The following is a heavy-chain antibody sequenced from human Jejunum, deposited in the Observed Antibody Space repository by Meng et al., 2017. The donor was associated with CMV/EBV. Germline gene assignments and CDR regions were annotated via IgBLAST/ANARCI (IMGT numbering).Heavy chain of an antibody. J-gene: IGHJ4*02. CDR1: GFTFRTYT. V-gene: IGHV3-21*01. Sequence: CAASGFTFRTYTMNWVRQAPGKGLEWVSSITSSSTYIYYADSVKGRFTISRDNAKNSLYLKMNSLRAEDTAVYYCARDYRTGDGSGWGQGTLVTVSS. CDR2: ITSSSTYI. CDR3: ARDYRTGDGSG. D-gene: IGHD2-21*02.